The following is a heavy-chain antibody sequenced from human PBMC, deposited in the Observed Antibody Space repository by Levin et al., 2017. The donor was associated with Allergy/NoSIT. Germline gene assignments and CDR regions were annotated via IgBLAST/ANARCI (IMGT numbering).Heavy chain of an antibody. Sequence: LSLTCAASGFPFSASAMHWVRQASGKGLEWVGRVRSKANSYATAYAASVEGRFTISRDDSKNTAYLQMNSLKIEDTAVYYCIASIRTYCSGGRCHSDYYYYGMDVWGQGTTVTVSS. CDR1: GFPFSASA. V-gene: IGHV3-73*01. CDR2: VRSKANSYAT. J-gene: IGHJ6*02. D-gene: IGHD2-15*01. CDR3: IASIRTYCSGGRCHSDYYYYGMDV.